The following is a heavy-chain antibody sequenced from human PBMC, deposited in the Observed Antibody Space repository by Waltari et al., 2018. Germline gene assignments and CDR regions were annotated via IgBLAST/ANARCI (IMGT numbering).Heavy chain of an antibody. D-gene: IGHD4-17*01. CDR3: ARGAPYGDYLPCDY. J-gene: IGHJ4*02. Sequence: QVQLVQSGAEVTKPGASVKVSCKASGYTFTSYDINWVRQATGQGLEWMGWMNPNSGNTGYAQKFQGRVTITRNTSISTAYMELRSLRPDDTAVYYCARGAPYGDYLPCDYWGQGTLVTVSS. CDR2: MNPNSGNT. V-gene: IGHV1-8*03. CDR1: GYTFTSYD.